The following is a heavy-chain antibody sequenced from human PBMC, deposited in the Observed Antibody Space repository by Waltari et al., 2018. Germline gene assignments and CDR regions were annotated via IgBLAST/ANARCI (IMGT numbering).Heavy chain of an antibody. Sequence: QVQLQQWGAGLLKPSETLSLTCAVYGGSFSGYYWSWIRQPPGKGLEWIGEINHSGSTNYNPSLKSRVTRSVDTSKNQFSRKLSSVTAADTAVYYCASSLYGDYTQIWGRVFDYWGQGTLVTVSS. J-gene: IGHJ4*02. D-gene: IGHD4-17*01. V-gene: IGHV4-34*01. CDR1: GGSFSGYY. CDR2: INHSGST. CDR3: ASSLYGDYTQIWGRVFDY.